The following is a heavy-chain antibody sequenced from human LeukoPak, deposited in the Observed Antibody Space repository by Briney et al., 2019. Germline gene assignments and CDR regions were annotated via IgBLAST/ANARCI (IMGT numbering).Heavy chain of an antibody. V-gene: IGHV3-23*01. CDR1: GFTFSSYA. CDR2: ISGSGGST. D-gene: IGHD3-10*01. J-gene: IGHJ4*02. CDR3: AKLTMVRGVIHSFDY. Sequence: GSLRLSCAASGFTFSSYAMSWVRQAPGKGLEWVSAISGSGGSTYYADSVKGRFTISRDNSKNTLYLQMNSLRAEDTAVYYCAKLTMVRGVIHSFDYWGQGTLVTVSS.